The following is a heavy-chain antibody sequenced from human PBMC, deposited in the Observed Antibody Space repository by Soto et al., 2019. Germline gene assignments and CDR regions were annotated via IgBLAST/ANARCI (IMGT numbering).Heavy chain of an antibody. CDR1: GGSISNNF. CDR2: IYYSGST. Sequence: SETLSLTCSVSGGSISNNFWSWLRQPPGKALEWIGSIYYSGSTNYNPSLKTRVTILVDTSKNQFSLELNSVTAADTAVYFCARGPDNWSFFYDPWGQGXLVTVYS. CDR3: ARGPDNWSFFYDP. V-gene: IGHV4-59*01. D-gene: IGHD1-20*01. J-gene: IGHJ5*02.